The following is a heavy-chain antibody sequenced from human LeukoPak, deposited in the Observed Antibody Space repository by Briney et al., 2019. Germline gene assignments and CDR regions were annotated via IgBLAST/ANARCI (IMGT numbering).Heavy chain of an antibody. CDR1: GGSISSSSYY. D-gene: IGHD6-13*01. V-gene: IGHV4-39*07. CDR2: IYYSGST. J-gene: IGHJ4*02. Sequence: SETLSLTCTVSGGSISSSSYYWGWIRQPPGEGLEWIGSIYYSGSTYYNPSLKSRVTISVDTSKNQFSLKLSSVTAADTAVYYCARALRSSHFDYWGQGTLVTVSS. CDR3: ARALRSSHFDY.